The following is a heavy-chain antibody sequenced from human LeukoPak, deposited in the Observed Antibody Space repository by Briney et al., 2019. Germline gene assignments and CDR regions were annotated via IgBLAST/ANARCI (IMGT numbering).Heavy chain of an antibody. V-gene: IGHV4-39*01. CDR1: GGSISSSSYY. D-gene: IGHD5-24*01. Sequence: SETLSLTCTVSGGSISSSSYYWGWLRQPPGMGLEGSGSIYYSGSTYDNPSLKSRVTISVDTSKNQFSLKLTSVTAADTAVYYCARHFGGYNYFDFWGQGTLVTVSS. CDR3: ARHFGGYNYFDF. CDR2: IYYSGST. J-gene: IGHJ4*02.